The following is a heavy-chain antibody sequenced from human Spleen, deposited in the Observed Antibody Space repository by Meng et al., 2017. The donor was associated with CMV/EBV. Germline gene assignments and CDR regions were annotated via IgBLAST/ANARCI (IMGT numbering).Heavy chain of an antibody. D-gene: IGHD3-10*01. Sequence: GESLKISCAASGFTVSSNYMSWVRQAPGKGLEWVANIKQDGSEKYYVDSVKGRFTISRDNAKNSLYLQMNSLRAEDTAVYYCARELTWFGELLSVGARVYYYYGMDVWGQGTTVTVSS. J-gene: IGHJ6*02. CDR1: GFTVSSNY. CDR2: IKQDGSEK. CDR3: ARELTWFGELLSVGARVYYYYGMDV. V-gene: IGHV3-7*01.